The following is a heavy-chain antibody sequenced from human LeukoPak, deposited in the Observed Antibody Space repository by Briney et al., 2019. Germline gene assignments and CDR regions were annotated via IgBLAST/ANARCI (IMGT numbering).Heavy chain of an antibody. CDR3: AKAVKGTSFRPSSPMGGGLDY. Sequence: GGSLRLSCAASGFTFDDYAMHWVRQAPGKGLEWVSGISWNSGSIGYADSVKGRFTIPRDNAKNSLYLQMNSLRAEDTALYYCAKAVKGTSFRPSSPMGGGLDYWGQGTLVTVSS. V-gene: IGHV3-9*01. J-gene: IGHJ4*02. CDR1: GFTFDDYA. CDR2: ISWNSGSI. D-gene: IGHD3-16*01.